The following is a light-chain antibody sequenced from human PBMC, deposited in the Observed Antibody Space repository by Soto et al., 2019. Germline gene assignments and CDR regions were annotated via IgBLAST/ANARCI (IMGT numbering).Light chain of an antibody. CDR2: AAS. V-gene: IGKV3-11*01. CDR1: QSVGSS. J-gene: IGKJ1*01. CDR3: QQGSTWPWT. Sequence: EIVLTQSPATLSLSPGEGATLSSRASQSVGSSLAWYQLKLGQAPRLLIYAASDRATGIPGRFSGSGSGTDFTLIISSLEPEDFAFYYCQQGSTWPWTFGQGTKVDIK.